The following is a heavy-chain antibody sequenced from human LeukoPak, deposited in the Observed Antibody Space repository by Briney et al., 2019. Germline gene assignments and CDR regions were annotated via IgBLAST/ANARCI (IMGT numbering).Heavy chain of an antibody. D-gene: IGHD3-22*01. CDR1: GGSISSYY. CDR2: SYYTGST. CDR3: ARVYYSSGSFSFSH. V-gene: IGHV4-59*08. J-gene: IGHJ4*02. Sequence: PSETLSLTCTVSGGSISSYYWSWIRQPPGKGLEWIGYSYYTGSTNYNPSLTSRVTISVDTSKNQVSLKLSSVTAADTAVYYCARVYYSSGSFSFSHWGQGTLVTVSS.